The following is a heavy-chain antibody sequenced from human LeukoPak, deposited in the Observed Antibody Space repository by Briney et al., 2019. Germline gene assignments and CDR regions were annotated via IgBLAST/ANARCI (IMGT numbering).Heavy chain of an antibody. Sequence: GGSLRLSCAASGFTFSNAWMSWVRQAPGKGLEWVGRIKSKTDGGTTDYAAPVKGRFTISRDDSKNTLYPQTNSLKTEDTAVYYCTTRENYYGSGSYDIWGQGTMVTVSS. D-gene: IGHD3-10*01. J-gene: IGHJ3*02. CDR1: GFTFSNAW. CDR3: TTRENYYGSGSYDI. V-gene: IGHV3-15*01. CDR2: IKSKTDGGTT.